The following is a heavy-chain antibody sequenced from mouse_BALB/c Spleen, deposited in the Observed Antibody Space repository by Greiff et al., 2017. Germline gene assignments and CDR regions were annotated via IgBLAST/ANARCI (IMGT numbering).Heavy chain of an antibody. CDR3: ARGNYDYDFDY. CDR1: GFTFSSYA. Sequence: DVMLVESGGGLVKPGGSLKLSCAASGFTFSSYAMSWVRQTPEKRLEWVATISSGGSYTYYPDSVKGRFTISRDNAKNTLYLQMSSLRSEDTAMYYCARGNYDYDFDYWGQGTTLTVSS. D-gene: IGHD2-4*01. J-gene: IGHJ2*01. CDR2: ISSGGSYT. V-gene: IGHV5-9-1*01.